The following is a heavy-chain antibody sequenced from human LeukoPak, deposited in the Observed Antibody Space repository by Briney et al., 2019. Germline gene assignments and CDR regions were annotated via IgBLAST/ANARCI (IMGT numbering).Heavy chain of an antibody. D-gene: IGHD3-10*02. CDR1: GFTFSSYS. CDR2: ISGSSSYI. Sequence: GGSLRLSCAASGFTFSSYSMNWVRQAPGKGLEWVSSISGSSSYIYYADSVKGRFTISRDKAKNSLYLQMNSLRAEDTAVYYCAELGITMIGGVWGKGTTVTISS. V-gene: IGHV3-21*01. CDR3: AELGITMIGGV. J-gene: IGHJ6*04.